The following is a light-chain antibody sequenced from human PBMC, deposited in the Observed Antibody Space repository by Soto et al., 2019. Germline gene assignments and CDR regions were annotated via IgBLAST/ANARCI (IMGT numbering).Light chain of an antibody. CDR2: ENN. CDR3: PSYDSSLSGYV. Sequence: QSVLTQPPSVSEAPGQRVTISCTGSSSNIGAGYEAHWYQQVPGTAPKLLIYENNNRPSGVPDRFSGSKSGTSASLAITGLQGEDEAEYYCPSYDSSLSGYVFGTGTKLTVL. V-gene: IGLV1-40*01. J-gene: IGLJ1*01. CDR1: SSNIGAGYE.